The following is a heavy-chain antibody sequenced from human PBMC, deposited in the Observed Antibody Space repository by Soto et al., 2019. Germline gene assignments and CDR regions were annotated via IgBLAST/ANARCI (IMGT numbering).Heavy chain of an antibody. D-gene: IGHD3-10*01. CDR3: ARGSYGPEF. J-gene: IGHJ4*02. V-gene: IGHV1-3*01. CDR1: GYTFTSNS. Sequence: QVQLVQSGAEVKEPGASVKVSCKASGYTFTSNSMHWVRQAPGQRLEWMGWIDAGNGNTKYSPKFQGRVTLTRDTSASTAYMDLSSLSSEDTAVYYCARGSYGPEFWGQGTLVTVST. CDR2: IDAGNGNT.